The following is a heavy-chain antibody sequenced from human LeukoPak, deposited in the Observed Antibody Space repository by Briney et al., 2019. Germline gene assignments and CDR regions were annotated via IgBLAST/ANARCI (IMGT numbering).Heavy chain of an antibody. CDR3: ARHGGAMVRGVIIRNFDY. Sequence: SETLSLTCAVYGGSFSAYYWSWIRQPPGKGLEWIGEINHSGSTYYNPSLKSRVTISVDTSKNQFSLKLSSVTAADTAVYYCARHGGAMVRGVIIRNFDYWGQGTLVTVSS. D-gene: IGHD3-10*01. CDR1: GGSFSAYY. J-gene: IGHJ4*02. V-gene: IGHV4-34*01. CDR2: INHSGST.